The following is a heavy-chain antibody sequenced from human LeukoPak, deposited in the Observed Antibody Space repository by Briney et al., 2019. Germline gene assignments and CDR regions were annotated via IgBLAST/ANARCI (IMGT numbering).Heavy chain of an antibody. Sequence: SCKASGYTFTGYYMHWVRQAPGKGLEWVAVISYDGSNKYYADSVKGRFTISRDNSKNTLYLQMNSLRAEDTAVYYCAPEIQLIDYWGQGTLVTVSS. CDR2: ISYDGSNK. CDR1: GYTFTGYY. D-gene: IGHD5-18*01. V-gene: IGHV3-30-3*01. CDR3: APEIQLIDY. J-gene: IGHJ4*02.